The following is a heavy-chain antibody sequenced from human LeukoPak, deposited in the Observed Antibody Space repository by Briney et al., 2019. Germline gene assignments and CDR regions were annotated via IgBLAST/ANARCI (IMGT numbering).Heavy chain of an antibody. CDR1: GGSISSGGYS. CDR3: ARLVVPAAMRGLGWFDP. Sequence: PSQTLSLTCAVSGGSISSGGYSWSWIRQPPGKGLEWFGYIYHSGSTYYNPSLKSRVTISVDRSKNQFSLKLSSVTAADTAVYYCARLVVPAAMRGLGWFDPWGQGTLVTVSS. V-gene: IGHV4-30-2*01. D-gene: IGHD2-2*01. CDR2: IYHSGST. J-gene: IGHJ5*02.